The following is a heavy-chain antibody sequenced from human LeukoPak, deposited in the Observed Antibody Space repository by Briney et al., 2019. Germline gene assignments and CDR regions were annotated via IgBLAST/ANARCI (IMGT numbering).Heavy chain of an antibody. CDR1: GFTFSNYW. CDR2: INRDGREE. D-gene: IGHD6-13*01. Sequence: GGSLRLSCAASGFTFSNYWMNWVRQAPGKGLQWVANINRDGREEYYVDSVKGRFTVSRDNAKNSLSLQMSSLRAEDTAVYYCVGRRTSAAGNFWGQGTLVTVSS. CDR3: VGRRTSAAGNF. J-gene: IGHJ4*02. V-gene: IGHV3-7*01.